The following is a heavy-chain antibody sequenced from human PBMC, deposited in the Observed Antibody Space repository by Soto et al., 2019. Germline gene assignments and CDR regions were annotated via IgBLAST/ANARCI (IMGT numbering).Heavy chain of an antibody. D-gene: IGHD3-16*01. CDR2: INTDGSTT. CDR1: GFTFSNYW. V-gene: IGHV3-74*01. CDR3: ARDLGGYASH. J-gene: IGHJ4*02. Sequence: EVQLVESGGGLVQPGGSLRLSCAASGFTFSNYWMHWVRQAPGKGPVWVSRINTDGSTTNYADSVKGRFTISRDNAKNTLYLQPTSLGAEDTAVYYCARDLGGYASHWGQGTLVTVSS.